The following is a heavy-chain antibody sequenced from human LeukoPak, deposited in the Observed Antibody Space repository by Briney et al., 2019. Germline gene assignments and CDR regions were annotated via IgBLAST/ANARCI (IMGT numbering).Heavy chain of an antibody. CDR3: ANEGYFGSGSVDY. CDR1: VFTFSSYA. CDR2: ISAGGADT. D-gene: IGHD3-10*01. J-gene: IGHJ4*02. V-gene: IGHV3-23*01. Sequence: GGSLRHSRAAPVFTFSSYAMRGVRQAPGRGVEWVSAISAGGADTYYADWVNGRFTISRDNSKNTLYLQMNSLRAEDTAVYYCANEGYFGSGSVDYWGQGTLVTVAS.